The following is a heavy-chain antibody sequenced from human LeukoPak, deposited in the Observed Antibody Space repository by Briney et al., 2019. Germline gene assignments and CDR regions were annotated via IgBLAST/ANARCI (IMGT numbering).Heavy chain of an antibody. V-gene: IGHV3-53*01. CDR1: WFTVSSNY. CDR3: TSASLYDSVSYGCDL. D-gene: IGHD3-22*01. CDR2: FCSGGDT. Sequence: GGSLRRSCVASWFTVSSNYMSWVRQAPGKGRGCRSVFCSGGDTYYADSVNGRFSISRVPSRNTVHLQMNSLRAEDTAMYYCTSASLYDSVSYGCDLWGQGTPVTVSS. J-gene: IGHJ4*02.